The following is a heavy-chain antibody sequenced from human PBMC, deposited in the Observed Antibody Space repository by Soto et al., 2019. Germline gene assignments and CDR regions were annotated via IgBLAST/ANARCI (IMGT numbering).Heavy chain of an antibody. J-gene: IGHJ3*02. CDR1: GYSISSSNW. CDR2: IYYSGTT. V-gene: IGHV4-28*03. D-gene: IGHD3-3*02. CDR3: ARVLGNDAFDI. Sequence: SETLSLTCAVSGYSISSSNWWGWIRQPPGKGLEWIGYIYYSGTTYYNPSLKSRVTMSVDKSKNQFSLKLSSVTAADTAVYYCARVLGNDAFDIWGQGTMVTVSS.